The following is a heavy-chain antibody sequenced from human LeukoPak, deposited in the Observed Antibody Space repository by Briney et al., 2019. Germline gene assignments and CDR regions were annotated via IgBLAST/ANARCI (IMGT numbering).Heavy chain of an antibody. D-gene: IGHD6-13*01. CDR1: GGTFSSYA. CDR3: ARDASVSSSWYGY. Sequence: SVTVSCKASGGTFSSYAISWVRQAPGQGLEWMGGIIPIFGTANYAQKFQGRVTITADESTSTAYMELSSLRSDDTAVYYCARDASVSSSWYGYWGQGTLVTVSS. J-gene: IGHJ4*02. CDR2: IIPIFGTA. V-gene: IGHV1-69*13.